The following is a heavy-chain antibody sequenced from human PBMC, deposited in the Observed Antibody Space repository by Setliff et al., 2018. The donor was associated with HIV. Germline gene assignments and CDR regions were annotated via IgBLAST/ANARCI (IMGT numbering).Heavy chain of an antibody. Sequence: PGGSLRLSCATSGFTFDISDMSWVRQAPGKGLEWVSSISSGGIIKKYSGSVKGRFTISRDNAKNTVYLQMNSLRAEDTAVYYCVRVVTIFSTGPHFDPWGQGTLVTVS. CDR2: ISSGGIIK. CDR1: GFTFDISD. V-gene: IGHV3-74*03. CDR3: VRVVTIFSTGPHFDP. D-gene: IGHD3-3*01. J-gene: IGHJ5*02.